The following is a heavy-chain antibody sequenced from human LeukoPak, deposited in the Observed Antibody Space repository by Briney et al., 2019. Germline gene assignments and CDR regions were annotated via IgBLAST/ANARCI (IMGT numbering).Heavy chain of an antibody. V-gene: IGHV3-15*01. CDR2: IKSKTDGGTT. CDR1: GFTFSNAW. D-gene: IGHD3-22*01. CDR3: TTDRSYYDSSGYQEYYFDY. J-gene: IGHJ4*02. Sequence: PGGSLRLXCAASGFTFSNAWMRWVRQAPGKGLEWVGRIKSKTDGGTTDYAAPVKGRFTISRDDSKNTLYLQMNSLKTEDTAVYYCTTDRSYYDSSGYQEYYFDYWGQGTLVTVSS.